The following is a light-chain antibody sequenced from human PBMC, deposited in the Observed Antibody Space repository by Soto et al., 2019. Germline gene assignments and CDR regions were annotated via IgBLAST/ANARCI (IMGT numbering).Light chain of an antibody. CDR2: AAT. J-gene: IGKJ2*01. CDR1: QSSNNY. CDR3: QQSYNSPST. Sequence: DVQMTQSPSSLSASLGERVTITCRASQSSNNYLNWYQQEEGKDPKLLIYAATSLQSGVPSRFSGSGSGTEFTLTISSRPPGAFATYYCQQSYNSPSTFGLRTKLEIK. V-gene: IGKV1-39*01.